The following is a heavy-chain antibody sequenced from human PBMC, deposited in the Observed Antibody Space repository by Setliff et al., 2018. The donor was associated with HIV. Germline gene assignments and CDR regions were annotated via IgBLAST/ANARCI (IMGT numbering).Heavy chain of an antibody. J-gene: IGHJ4*02. CDR1: GFTFRDYA. D-gene: IGHD3-10*01. CDR2: IRSKTYGGTK. V-gene: IGHV3-49*04. Sequence: GGSLRLSCIGSGFTFRDYAMSWVRQAPGKGLEWVSFIRSKTYGGTKEYAASVKGRFTISRDDSKSIAYLQMNSLKTEDTAVYYCTTDLIIRGVIIDGALRWGQGTLVTVSS. CDR3: TTDLIIRGVIIDGALR.